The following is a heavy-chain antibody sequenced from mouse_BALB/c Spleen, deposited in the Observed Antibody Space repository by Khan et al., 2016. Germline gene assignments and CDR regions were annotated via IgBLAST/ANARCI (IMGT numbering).Heavy chain of an antibody. J-gene: IGHJ2*01. CDR2: ISTGDST. Sequence: EVELVESGGGLVKPGGSLKLSCAASGFTFRNYAMSWVRQTPEKRLEWVASISTGDSTYYGDSVKGRFTISRDNARNILYLQMSRLRSEDTAMFYCAREDYGNYGDYLDYWGQGTTLTVSS. CDR1: GFTFRNYA. D-gene: IGHD2-1*01. V-gene: IGHV5-6-5*01. CDR3: AREDYGNYGDYLDY.